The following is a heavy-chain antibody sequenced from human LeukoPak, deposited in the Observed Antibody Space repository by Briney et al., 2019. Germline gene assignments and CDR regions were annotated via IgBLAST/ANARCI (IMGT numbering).Heavy chain of an antibody. CDR1: GFTFSSYS. V-gene: IGHV3-48*01. J-gene: IGHJ4*02. CDR2: ISSSSSTI. CDR3: AKDLPTVTYYYDSSGYSSDY. D-gene: IGHD3-22*01. Sequence: GGSLRLSCAASGFTFSSYSMNWVRQAPGKGLEWVSYISSSSSTIYYADSVKGRFTISRDNSKNTLYLQMNSLRAEDTAVYYCAKDLPTVTYYYDSSGYSSDYWGQGTLVTVSS.